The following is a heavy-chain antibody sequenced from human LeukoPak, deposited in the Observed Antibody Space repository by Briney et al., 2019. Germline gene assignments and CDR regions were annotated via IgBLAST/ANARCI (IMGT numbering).Heavy chain of an antibody. CDR2: ISWKRGSI. V-gene: IGHV3-9*01. J-gene: IGHJ5*02. CDR1: GFTFYDYA. Sequence: PGGSLRLSCAASGFTFYDYAMHWVRQAPGKGLEGGSGISWKRGSIDYADSVKGRFTISRDNAKNSLYLQMNSLRAEDTAVYYCARDLRGSSWYTGRGNWFDPWGQGTLVTVSS. D-gene: IGHD6-13*01. CDR3: ARDLRGSSWYTGRGNWFDP.